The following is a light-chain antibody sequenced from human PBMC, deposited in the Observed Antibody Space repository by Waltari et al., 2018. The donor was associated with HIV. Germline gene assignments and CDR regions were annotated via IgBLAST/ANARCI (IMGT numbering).Light chain of an antibody. CDR3: AAWDDSLSAVL. J-gene: IGLJ3*02. CDR1: SSNIGNNY. Sequence: QSVLTQPPSASGTPGQRVTISCSGGSSNIGNNYVYWYQQVPGTAPKLLIYRSKQRPSGVPDRFSGSKSGTSASLAISGLRSEDEADYFCAAWDDSLSAVLFGGGTKLTAL. CDR2: RSK. V-gene: IGLV1-47*01.